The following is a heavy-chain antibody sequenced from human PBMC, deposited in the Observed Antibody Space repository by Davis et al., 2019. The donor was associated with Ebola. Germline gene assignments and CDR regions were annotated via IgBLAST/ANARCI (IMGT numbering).Heavy chain of an antibody. CDR2: ISANNGNT. V-gene: IGHV1-18*04. CDR1: GYTFTSYG. CDR3: ARDSWFYGDYAGGWFDP. D-gene: IGHD4-17*01. J-gene: IGHJ5*02. Sequence: AASVKVSCKASGYTFTSYGISWVRQAPGQGLEWMGWISANNGNTNYSQKFQGRVTMTTDTSTSTAYMELRSLRSDDTAVYYCARDSWFYGDYAGGWFDPWGQGTLVTVSS.